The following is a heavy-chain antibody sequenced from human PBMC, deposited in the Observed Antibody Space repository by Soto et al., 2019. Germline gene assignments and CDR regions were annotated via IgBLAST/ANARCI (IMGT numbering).Heavy chain of an antibody. CDR2: ISSNSSYT. J-gene: IGHJ5*02. Sequence: GGSLRLSCAASGFTFSSYWMHWVRQAPGKGLEWVSTISSNSSYTYYTDALRGRFTISRDNAKNSLHLQMNSLRAEDTAVYYCTRDASRDSSARGWFDPWGPGTLVTVSS. D-gene: IGHD6-13*01. CDR1: GFTFSSYW. V-gene: IGHV3-21*01. CDR3: TRDASRDSSARGWFDP.